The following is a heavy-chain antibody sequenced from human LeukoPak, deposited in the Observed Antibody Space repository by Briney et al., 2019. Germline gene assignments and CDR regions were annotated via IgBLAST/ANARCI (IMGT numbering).Heavy chain of an antibody. CDR1: GGSFSGYY. CDR3: ARHTSRGTSGWYRVFDY. CDR2: IYYSGNT. Sequence: SDTLSLTRAVYGGSFSGYYWSWIRQPPGKGLEWIGYIYYSGNTYYNPSLKSRVTISVDTSKNQFSLKLSSVTAADTAVYYCARHTSRGTSGWYRVFDYWGQGTLVTVSS. D-gene: IGHD6-19*01. J-gene: IGHJ4*02. V-gene: IGHV4-59*08.